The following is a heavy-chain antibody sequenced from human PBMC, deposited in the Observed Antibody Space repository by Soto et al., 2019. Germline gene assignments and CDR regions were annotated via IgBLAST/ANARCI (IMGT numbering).Heavy chain of an antibody. CDR2: IFYLGSS. J-gene: IGHJ5*02. Sequence: SETLSLTCTVSGDSIISSDFYWGWVRQPPGKGLEWIGSIFYLGSSYYNPSLKSRVTMSVDTSKNQFSLRLRSVTAADTALYFCARHSLALRRNNWFDPWGQGIMVTVSS. CDR3: ARHSLALRRNNWFDP. D-gene: IGHD3-3*02. V-gene: IGHV4-39*01. CDR1: GDSIISSDFY.